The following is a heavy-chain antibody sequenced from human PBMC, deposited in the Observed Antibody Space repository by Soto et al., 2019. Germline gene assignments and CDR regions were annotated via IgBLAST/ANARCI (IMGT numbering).Heavy chain of an antibody. D-gene: IGHD5-18*01. CDR2: IYSDGST. V-gene: IGHV3-66*01. Sequence: PGGSLRLSCATSGFTVSSNYMSWVRQAPGKGPEWVSVIYSDGSTYYADSVKGRFTISRDNSKNTLYLQMNSLRAEDTAVYYCAREYSYGYYYYGMDVWGQGTTVTVSS. CDR1: GFTVSSNY. CDR3: AREYSYGYYYYGMDV. J-gene: IGHJ6*02.